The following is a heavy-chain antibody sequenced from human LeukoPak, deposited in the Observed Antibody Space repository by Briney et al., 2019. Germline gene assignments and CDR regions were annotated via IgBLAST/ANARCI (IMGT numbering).Heavy chain of an antibody. CDR1: GFTFSSYG. CDR2: ISYDGSNK. V-gene: IGHV3-30*18. D-gene: IGHD3-22*01. CDR3: AKAGRRGYDSSGQ. J-gene: IGHJ4*02. Sequence: GGSLRLSCAASGFTFSSYGMHWVRQAPGKGLEWVAVISYDGSNKYYADSVKGRFTISRDNSKNTLYLQMNSLRAEDTAVYYCAKAGRRGYDSSGQGGQGTLVTVSP.